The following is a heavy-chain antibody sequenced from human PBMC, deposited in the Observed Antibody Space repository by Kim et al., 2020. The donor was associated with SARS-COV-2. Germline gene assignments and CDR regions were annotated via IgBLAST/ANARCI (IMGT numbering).Heavy chain of an antibody. CDR3: ARRGVDAFDF. J-gene: IGHJ3*01. CDR2: TT. V-gene: IGHV3-48*02. Sequence: TTNNAESGRGRFTVSRDNAKNSLYLQMNSLRDEDTALYFCARRGVDAFDFWGQGTMVIVSS.